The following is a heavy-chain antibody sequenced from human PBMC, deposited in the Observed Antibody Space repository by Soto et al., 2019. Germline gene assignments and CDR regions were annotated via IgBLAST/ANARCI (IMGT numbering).Heavy chain of an antibody. Sequence: QVQLVQSGAEVKKPGSSVKVSCKASGGSFGNSAINWVRQTPGQGLEWLGGFIPVYRTLNYAQKFQGRVTITADESTGTAFMTLSSLASDDTAVYYCSSGVIWICYLTVDSWGQGTRVTVSS. CDR3: SSGVIWICYLTVDS. CDR1: GGSFGNSA. D-gene: IGHD3-10*01. J-gene: IGHJ4*02. V-gene: IGHV1-69*01. CDR2: FIPVYRTL.